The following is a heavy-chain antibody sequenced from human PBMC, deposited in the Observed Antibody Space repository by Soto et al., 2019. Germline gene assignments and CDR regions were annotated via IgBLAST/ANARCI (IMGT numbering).Heavy chain of an antibody. CDR1: GFTFNRYA. CDR2: ISYDGSNR. J-gene: IGHJ4*02. D-gene: IGHD5-12*01. CDR3: ARDGWLDY. V-gene: IGHV3-30-3*01. Sequence: QVQLVESGGGVVQPGRSLRLSCAGTGFTFNRYAMHWVRQAPGKGLEWVAVISYDGSNRYYADSVKGRFTISRDNSKNTLYLQMNSLRDEDTAVYYCARDGWLDYWGQGTLVTVSS.